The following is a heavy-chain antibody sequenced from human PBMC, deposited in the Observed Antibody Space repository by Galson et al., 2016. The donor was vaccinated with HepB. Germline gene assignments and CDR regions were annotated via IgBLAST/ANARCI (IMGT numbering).Heavy chain of an antibody. V-gene: IGHV3-23*01. Sequence: SLRLSCAASGFTFTGYAMNWIRQAPGKGLEWVSSISSVGVSTYYADSVKGRFSISRDTSKSTLFLQMTSLRAEDTAIYFCARAPPFDSFDNGYFDYWGQGALVTVSS. J-gene: IGHJ4*02. D-gene: IGHD3-9*01. CDR3: ARAPPFDSFDNGYFDY. CDR2: ISSVGVST. CDR1: GFTFTGYA.